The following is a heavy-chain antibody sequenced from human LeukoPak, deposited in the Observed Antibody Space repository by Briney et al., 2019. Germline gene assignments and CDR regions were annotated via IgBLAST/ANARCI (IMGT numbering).Heavy chain of an antibody. V-gene: IGHV4-61*02. D-gene: IGHD5-18*01. Sequence: SQTLSLTCTVSGGSISSGSYYWSWIRQPAGKGLEWIGRIYTSGSTNYNPSLKSRVTISVDTSKNQFSLKLSSVTAADTAVYYCASEGVWDTAMVRPYYYYYMDVWGKGTTVTVSS. CDR3: ASEGVWDTAMVRPYYYYYMDV. CDR2: IYTSGST. J-gene: IGHJ6*03. CDR1: GGSISSGSYY.